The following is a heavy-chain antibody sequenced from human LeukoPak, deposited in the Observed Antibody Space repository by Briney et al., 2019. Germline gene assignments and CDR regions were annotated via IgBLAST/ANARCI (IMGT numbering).Heavy chain of an antibody. CDR1: GGSFSGYY. Sequence: PSETLPFTCAVYGGSFSGYYWSWIRQPPGKGLEWIGEINHSGSTSYNPSLKSRVTISVDTSKNQFSLKLSSVTAADTAVYYCARRIAASGALYFDYWGQGTLVTVSS. CDR3: ARRIAASGALYFDY. D-gene: IGHD6-13*01. CDR2: INHSGST. J-gene: IGHJ4*02. V-gene: IGHV4-34*01.